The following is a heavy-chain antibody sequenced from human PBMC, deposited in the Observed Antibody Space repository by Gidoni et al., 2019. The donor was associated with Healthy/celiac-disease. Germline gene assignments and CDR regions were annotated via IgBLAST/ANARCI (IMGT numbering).Heavy chain of an antibody. CDR1: AFPFSRYW. CDR2: IKQDGSEK. Sequence: EVQLVESGGGLVHPGGSLRPSCAASAFPFSRYWMSWVRQAPGKGLEWVANIKQDGSEKYYVDSVKGRFTISRDNAKNSLYLQMNSLRAEDTAVYYCARKPTVTTLPPLDWFDPWGQGTLVTVSS. J-gene: IGHJ5*02. CDR3: ARKPTVTTLPPLDWFDP. V-gene: IGHV3-7*01. D-gene: IGHD4-4*01.